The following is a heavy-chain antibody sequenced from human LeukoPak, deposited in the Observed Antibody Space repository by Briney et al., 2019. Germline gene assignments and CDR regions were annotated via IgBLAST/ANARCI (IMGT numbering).Heavy chain of an antibody. CDR2: IYTSGST. J-gene: IGHJ5*02. CDR3: ARTYYDFWSGYPGTSSAKSNWFDP. Sequence: SETLSLTCTVSGGSISSYYWSWIRQPAGKGLEWIGRIYTSGSTNYNPSLKSRVTMSVDTSKNQFSLKLSSVTAADTAVYYCARTYYDFWSGYPGTSSAKSNWFDPWGQGTLVTVSS. V-gene: IGHV4-4*07. CDR1: GGSISSYY. D-gene: IGHD3-3*01.